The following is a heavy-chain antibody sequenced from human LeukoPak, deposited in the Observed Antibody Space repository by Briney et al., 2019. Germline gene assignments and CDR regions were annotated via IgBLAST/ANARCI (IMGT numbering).Heavy chain of an antibody. J-gene: IGHJ6*03. Sequence: GGSLRLSCAASGFTFSDYYMSWIRQAPGKGLEWVGFTRSKAYGGTTEYAASVKGRFTISRDDSKSIAYLQMNSLKTEDTAVYYCTRVYEFWSGYSYYYYYMDVWGKGTTVTVSS. D-gene: IGHD3-3*01. CDR2: TRSKAYGGTT. V-gene: IGHV3-49*03. CDR1: GFTFSDYY. CDR3: TRVYEFWSGYSYYYYYMDV.